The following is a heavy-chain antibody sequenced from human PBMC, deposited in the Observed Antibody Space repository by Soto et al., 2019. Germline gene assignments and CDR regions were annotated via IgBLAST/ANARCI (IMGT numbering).Heavy chain of an antibody. CDR2: INPNSGGT. CDR1: VYTFTGYY. CDR3: ARRVWDSNYASDWFDP. Sequence: ASVKVSCKASVYTFTGYYMHWVRQAPGQGLEWMGWINPNSGGTNYAQRFQGWVTMTRDTSISTAYMELSRLRSDDTAVYYCARRVWDSNYASDWFDPWGQGTLVTVSS. D-gene: IGHD4-4*01. J-gene: IGHJ5*02. V-gene: IGHV1-2*04.